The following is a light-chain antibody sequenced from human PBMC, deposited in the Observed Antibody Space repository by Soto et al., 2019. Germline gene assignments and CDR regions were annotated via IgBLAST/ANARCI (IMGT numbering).Light chain of an antibody. CDR3: QQYGSSPRT. CDR1: RSVSSSY. V-gene: IGKV3-20*01. CDR2: GAS. J-gene: IGKJ1*01. Sequence: EIVLTQSPGTLSLSPGERATLSCRASRSVSSSYLARYQQKPGQAPRLLMYGASSRSTGIPDRFSGSGSGTDFTLAISRLEPEDFAVYYCQQYGSSPRTVGQGTKVEIK.